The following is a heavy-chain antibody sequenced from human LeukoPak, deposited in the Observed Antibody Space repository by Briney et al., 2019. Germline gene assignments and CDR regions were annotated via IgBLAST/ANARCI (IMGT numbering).Heavy chain of an antibody. D-gene: IGHD3-22*01. J-gene: IGHJ4*02. CDR3: ARTWHYDSSDYYPFDY. Sequence: PSETLSLTCTVSGGAIGNYFWSWVRQPPGKELEWIGYIYYTGDTKYSPSLESRVTISVDTSKNQFSLRLNSVTAADTAVYCCARTWHYDSSDYYPFDYWGRGTLITVSS. CDR2: IYYTGDT. CDR1: GGAIGNYF. V-gene: IGHV4-59*08.